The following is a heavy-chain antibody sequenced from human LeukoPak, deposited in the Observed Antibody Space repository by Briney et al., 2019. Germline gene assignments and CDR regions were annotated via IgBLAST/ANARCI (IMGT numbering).Heavy chain of an antibody. D-gene: IGHD1-26*01. V-gene: IGHV3-11*04. CDR1: GFTFRDYY. Sequence: GGSLRLSCAASGFTFRDYYMAWIRQAPGKGLEWVSYISTTGGTIYYPDSMKGRFTISRDNSKNTLYLQMNSLRAEDTAVYYCAKDSGSYYYFDYWGQGTLVTVSS. J-gene: IGHJ4*02. CDR3: AKDSGSYYYFDY. CDR2: ISTTGGTI.